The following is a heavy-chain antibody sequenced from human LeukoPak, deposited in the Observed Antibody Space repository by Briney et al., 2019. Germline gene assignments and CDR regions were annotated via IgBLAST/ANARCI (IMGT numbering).Heavy chain of an antibody. V-gene: IGHV4-38-2*01. D-gene: IGHD3-10*01. Sequence: SETLSLTCAVSGYSISSNNYSGFIRQPPGKGLEWIGVIYHRGNTDYNPSLQSRVTISIDTSKNEFSLKVNSVTAADTAVYYYAARELVPAIITDYYTYMDVWGRGMSVTVSS. J-gene: IGHJ6*03. CDR3: AARELVPAIITDYYTYMDV. CDR2: IYHRGNT. CDR1: GYSISSNNY.